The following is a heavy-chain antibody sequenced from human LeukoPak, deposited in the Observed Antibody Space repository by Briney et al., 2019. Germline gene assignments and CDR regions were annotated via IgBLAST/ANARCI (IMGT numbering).Heavy chain of an antibody. CDR2: IRSSNIYT. D-gene: IGHD3-16*01. CDR1: GFTFSDYN. J-gene: IGHJ4*02. CDR3: ASGRLGY. Sequence: GGSLTLSCAASGFTFSDYNKSWIRQAPRKGLEWVSYIRSSNIYTNYADSVKGRFTISRDNAKNSLYLQMNSLRAEDTAVYYCASGRLGYWGQGTLVTVSS. V-gene: IGHV3-11*03.